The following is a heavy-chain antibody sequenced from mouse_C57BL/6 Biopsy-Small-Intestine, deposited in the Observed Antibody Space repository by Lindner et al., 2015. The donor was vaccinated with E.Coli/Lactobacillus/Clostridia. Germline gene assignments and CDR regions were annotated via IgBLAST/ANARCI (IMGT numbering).Heavy chain of an antibody. CDR2: IDPENGDT. D-gene: IGHD2-2*01. J-gene: IGHJ3*01. V-gene: IGHV14-4*01. Sequence: VQLQESGAELVRPGASVKLSCTASGFNIEDDCMHWVKQRPEQGLEWIGWIDPENGDTKYAPKFQDKATITADTSSDTAYLQLSSLTSEDTAVYFCARWGYPAWFAYWGQGTLVTVSA. CDR1: GFNIEDDC. CDR3: ARWGYPAWFAY.